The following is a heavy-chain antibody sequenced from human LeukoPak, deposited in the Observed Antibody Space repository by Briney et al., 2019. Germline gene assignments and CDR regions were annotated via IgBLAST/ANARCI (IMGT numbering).Heavy chain of an antibody. J-gene: IGHJ4*02. CDR1: GFTFSRFG. D-gene: IGHD3-22*01. Sequence: GRSLRLSCAASGFTFSRFGMYWVRQAPGKGLEWVAVIWYDGSNQDYADSVKGRFTISRDNYKNTLYLQVSSLRAEDTAVYYCARDRWYDGSGYIAAFDYWGQGTLVTVS. V-gene: IGHV3-33*07. CDR2: IWYDGSNQ. CDR3: ARDRWYDGSGYIAAFDY.